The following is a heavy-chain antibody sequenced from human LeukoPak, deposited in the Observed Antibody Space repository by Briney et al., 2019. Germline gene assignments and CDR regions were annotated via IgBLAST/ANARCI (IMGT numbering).Heavy chain of an antibody. CDR1: GGTFSSYA. V-gene: IGHV1-69*05. D-gene: IGHD3-22*01. CDR3: AREEAYYYDSSGHFDY. Sequence: ASVKVSCRASGGTFSSYAISWVRQAPGQGLEWMGRIIPIFGRANYAQKLQGRVTITTDESTNTAYMEVSSLRSEDTAVYYCAREEAYYYDSSGHFDYWGQGTLVTVSS. J-gene: IGHJ4*02. CDR2: IIPIFGRA.